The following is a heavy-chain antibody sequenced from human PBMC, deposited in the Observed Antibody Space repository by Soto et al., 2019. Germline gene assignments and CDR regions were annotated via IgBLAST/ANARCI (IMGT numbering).Heavy chain of an antibody. J-gene: IGHJ4*02. Sequence: GSLRLSCAASGFTFSSYAMSWVRQAPGRGLEWVSSISGSGGSTYYADSVKGRFTISRDNSKNTLYLQMNSLRAEDTAVYYCAKARYYDSTGYLYYFDYWGQGXLVTVYS. D-gene: IGHD3-22*01. CDR3: AKARYYDSTGYLYYFDY. CDR1: GFTFSSYA. V-gene: IGHV3-23*01. CDR2: ISGSGGST.